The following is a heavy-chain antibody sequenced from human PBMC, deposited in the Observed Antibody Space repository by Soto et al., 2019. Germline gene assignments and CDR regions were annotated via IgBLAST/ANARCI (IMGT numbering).Heavy chain of an antibody. V-gene: IGHV3-23*01. J-gene: IGHJ4*02. Sequence: GGSLRLSCAASGFTFSNYAMSWVRQAPGKGLDWVSTISVPDGSTYYADSVKGRFTISRDNSKNTLYLQMNSLRAEDTAIYYFAKRPVSTYCDGGSCYSPGDYWGQGTLVTVS. CDR1: GFTFSNYA. CDR2: ISVPDGST. CDR3: AKRPVSTYCDGGSCYSPGDY. D-gene: IGHD2-15*01.